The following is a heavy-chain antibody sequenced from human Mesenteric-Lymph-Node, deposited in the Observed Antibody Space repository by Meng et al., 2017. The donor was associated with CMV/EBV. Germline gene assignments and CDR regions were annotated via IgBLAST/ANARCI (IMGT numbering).Heavy chain of an antibody. D-gene: IGHD3-22*01. CDR2: IWYDGSNK. J-gene: IGHJ3*02. CDR3: AKDFSSGWPRAFDI. Sequence: GESLKISCAASGFTFSNYGMHWVRQAPGKGLEWVAVIWYDGSNKYYADSVKGRFTISRDNSKKALYLQMNTLTAEDTALYYCAKDFSSGWPRAFDIWGQGTVVTVSS. V-gene: IGHV3-30*02. CDR1: GFTFSNYG.